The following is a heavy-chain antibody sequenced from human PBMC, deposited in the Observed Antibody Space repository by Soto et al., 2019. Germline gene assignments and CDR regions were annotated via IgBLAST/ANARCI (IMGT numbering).Heavy chain of an antibody. CDR3: ARDPSIRSPPDY. V-gene: IGHV3-11*05. CDR1: GFTFNDYY. CDR2: ISSTGSYT. Sequence: QVQLVESGGGLVKPGGSLRLSCAASGFTFNDYYMTWIRQAPGTGLEWVSYISSTGSYTKYADSVKGRFTISRDNAKNSLYLQMDSLRAEDTGIYYCARDPSIRSPPDYWGRGTQVTVSS. J-gene: IGHJ4*02. D-gene: IGHD3-3*02.